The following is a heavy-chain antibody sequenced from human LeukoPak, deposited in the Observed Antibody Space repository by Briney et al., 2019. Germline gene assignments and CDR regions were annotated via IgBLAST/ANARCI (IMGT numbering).Heavy chain of an antibody. CDR1: GFTFSDYF. V-gene: IGHV4-34*01. CDR3: ARRGPRRYYFDY. CDR2: INHSGST. D-gene: IGHD2-21*01. J-gene: IGHJ4*02. Sequence: GSLRLSCAASGFTFSDYFMGWIRQPPGKGLEWIGEINHSGSTNYKPSVKSRVTISVDTSKNQFSLKLSSVTAADTAVYYCARRGPRRYYFDYWGQGTLVTVSS.